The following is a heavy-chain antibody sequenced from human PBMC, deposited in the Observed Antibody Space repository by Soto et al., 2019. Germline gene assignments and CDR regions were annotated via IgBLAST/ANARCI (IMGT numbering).Heavy chain of an antibody. Sequence: SETLSLTCTVSGGSISSTGYYWSWIRQHPGKGLEWIGYIYYTGSTYYNPSLKSRVIISVDTSKSQFSLKLSSVAAADTAVYYCARGIAALNFDYWGQGILVTVSS. CDR1: GGSISSTGYY. CDR3: ARGIAALNFDY. CDR2: IYYTGST. J-gene: IGHJ4*02. D-gene: IGHD6-13*01. V-gene: IGHV4-31*03.